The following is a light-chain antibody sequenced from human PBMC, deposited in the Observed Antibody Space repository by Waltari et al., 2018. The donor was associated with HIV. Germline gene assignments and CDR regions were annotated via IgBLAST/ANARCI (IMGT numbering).Light chain of an antibody. CDR1: QSVSSD. V-gene: IGKV3-11*01. J-gene: IGKJ4*01. CDR2: GAS. Sequence: EIVLTQSLDTLYLSPGERATLSCRTSQSVSSDLAWDQQKPGQAPKLLIYGASNRATGIPARFSGSGSGTDFTLTISSLEPEDFAVYYCQQRRNWPPGATFGGGTKVEIK. CDR3: QQRRNWPPGAT.